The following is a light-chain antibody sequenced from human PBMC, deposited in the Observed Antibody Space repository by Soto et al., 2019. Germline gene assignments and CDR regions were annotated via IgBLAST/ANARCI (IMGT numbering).Light chain of an antibody. CDR2: GAS. Sequence: EIVMTQSPATRSVSPGEVATLSCRASQSVSSNLAWYQQKPGQAPRLLIYGASTRASGIPARFSGSGSGTEFTLTISSLQSEDSALYYCQHYNSWPTFGPGTKVDVK. V-gene: IGKV3-15*01. CDR1: QSVSSN. CDR3: QHYNSWPT. J-gene: IGKJ3*01.